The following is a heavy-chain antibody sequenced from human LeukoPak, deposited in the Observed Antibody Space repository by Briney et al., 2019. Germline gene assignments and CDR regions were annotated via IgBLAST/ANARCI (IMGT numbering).Heavy chain of an antibody. Sequence: PGGSLRLSCAASGFTFNTYWMSWVRQAPGKGLEWVANIKQDGSEKYYVDSVKGRFTISRDNAKNSLYLQMNSLRAEDTAVYYCAREHYGSGSYYIDYWGQGALVTVSS. CDR1: GFTFNTYW. CDR2: IKQDGSEK. J-gene: IGHJ4*02. V-gene: IGHV3-7*01. D-gene: IGHD3-10*01. CDR3: AREHYGSGSYYIDY.